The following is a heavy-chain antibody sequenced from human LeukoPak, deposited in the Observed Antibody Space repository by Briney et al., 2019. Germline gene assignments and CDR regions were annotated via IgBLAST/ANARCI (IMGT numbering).Heavy chain of an antibody. J-gene: IGHJ4*02. CDR1: GGSFSGYY. V-gene: IGHV4-34*01. Sequence: SETLSLTCAVYGGSFSGYYWSWIRQPPGKGLEWIGEINHSGRTKYNPSLKSRVTISVDTSKNQFSLKLSSVTAADTAVYYCARHKEDGSRYFDYWGQGTLVTVSS. CDR2: INHSGRT. D-gene: IGHD5-24*01. CDR3: ARHKEDGSRYFDY.